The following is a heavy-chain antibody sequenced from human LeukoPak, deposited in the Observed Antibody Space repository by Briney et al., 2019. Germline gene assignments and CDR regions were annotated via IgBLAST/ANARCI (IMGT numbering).Heavy chain of an antibody. CDR3: TRVDVDTAMVFDY. Sequence: GGSLRLSCAASGFTFSNAWMSWVRQAPGKGLEWVGRIKSKTDGGTTDYAAPVKGGFTISRDDSKNTLYLQMNSLKTEDTAVYYCTRVDVDTAMVFDYWGQGTLATVSS. J-gene: IGHJ4*02. CDR2: IKSKTDGGTT. V-gene: IGHV3-15*01. CDR1: GFTFSNAW. D-gene: IGHD5-18*01.